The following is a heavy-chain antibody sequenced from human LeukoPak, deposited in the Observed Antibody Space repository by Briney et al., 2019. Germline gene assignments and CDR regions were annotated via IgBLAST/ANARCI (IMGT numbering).Heavy chain of an antibody. CDR1: GVSFSSYG. D-gene: IGHD3-22*01. Sequence: GGSLRLSCAASGVSFSSYGMHWVRQAPGKGLEWVAFIWYDGSNKYYADSVKGRFTISRDNSKNTLYLQMNSLRAEDTAVYYCAKDDSSGYYYLPMYWGQGTLVTVSS. V-gene: IGHV3-30*02. CDR3: AKDDSSGYYYLPMY. CDR2: IWYDGSNK. J-gene: IGHJ4*02.